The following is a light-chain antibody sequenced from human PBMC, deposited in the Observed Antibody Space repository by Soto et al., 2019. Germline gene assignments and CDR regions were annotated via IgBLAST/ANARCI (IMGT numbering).Light chain of an antibody. Sequence: QSVLTQPASVSDSPGQSITISCTGTSSDVGGSNFVSWYQQHPGKPPKLILYDVANRPSGVSNRFSGSKSGSTASLIISRLQTEDEADYYCVSCTSSTTYVFGTGTKV. CDR1: SSDVGGSNF. CDR2: DVA. CDR3: VSCTSSTTYV. J-gene: IGLJ1*01. V-gene: IGLV2-14*03.